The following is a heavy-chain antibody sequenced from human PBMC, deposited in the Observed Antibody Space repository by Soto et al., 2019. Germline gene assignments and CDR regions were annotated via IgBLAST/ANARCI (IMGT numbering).Heavy chain of an antibody. D-gene: IGHD2-15*01. V-gene: IGHV3-33*01. CDR1: GFTFSSYG. CDR2: IWYDGSNK. J-gene: IGHJ6*02. Sequence: QVQLVESGGGVVQPGRSLRLSCAASGFTFSSYGMHWVRQAPGKGLEWVAVIWYDGSNKYYADSVKGRFTISRDNSKNTLYRQMNSLRAEDTAVYYCASEYCSGVSCYYYGMDVWGQGTTVTVSS. CDR3: ASEYCSGVSCYYYGMDV.